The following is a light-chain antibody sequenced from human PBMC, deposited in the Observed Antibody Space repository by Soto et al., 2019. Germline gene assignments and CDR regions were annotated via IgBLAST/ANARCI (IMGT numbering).Light chain of an antibody. CDR3: NSYTTTSTLCV. CDR2: DVS. CDR1: SSDVGGFNY. V-gene: IGLV2-14*03. Sequence: HSVLTQPASGSGSPGQSITISCTVTSSDVGGFNYVSWYQQHPGKAPKLMIFDVSNRPSGVSDRFSGSKSGNTASLTISGLQAEDEADYYCNSYTTTSTLCVFGTGTKVTVL. J-gene: IGLJ1*01.